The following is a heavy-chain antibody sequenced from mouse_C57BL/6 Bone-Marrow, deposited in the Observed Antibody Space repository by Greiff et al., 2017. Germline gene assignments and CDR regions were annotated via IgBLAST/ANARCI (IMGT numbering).Heavy chain of an antibody. J-gene: IGHJ1*03. Sequence: VQLQQSGAELVMPGASVKLSCKASGYTFTSYWMPWVKQRPGQGLAWIGEIDPSASYTNYNPKFKGPSTLTVDKSSSTAYMQLSSLTSEDSAVYYGARMGYYYGRSGYGYCDVWGTGTKVTVSA. V-gene: IGHV1-69*01. CDR1: GYTFTSYW. CDR2: IDPSASYT. CDR3: ARMGYYYGRSGYGYCDV. D-gene: IGHD1-1*01.